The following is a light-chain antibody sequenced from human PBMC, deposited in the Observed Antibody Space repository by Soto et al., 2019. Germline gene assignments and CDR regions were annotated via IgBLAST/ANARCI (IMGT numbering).Light chain of an antibody. CDR1: QSLRSS. CDR3: QHFNNWPPELT. CDR2: DAS. Sequence: ETMMTQSPDTLSVSLGERATLSCRASQSLRSSLAWYQQKPGQAPRLLIYDASTRATGVPARFSGSGSGTEFILTISSLQSEDFATYYCQHFNNWPPELTFGGGTKVDIK. J-gene: IGKJ4*01. V-gene: IGKV3-15*01.